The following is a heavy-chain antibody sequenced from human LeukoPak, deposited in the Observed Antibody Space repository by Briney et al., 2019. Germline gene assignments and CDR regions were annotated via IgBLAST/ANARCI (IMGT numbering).Heavy chain of an antibody. J-gene: IGHJ6*02. CDR1: GGTFSSYA. Sequence: EASVKVSCKASGGTFSSYAISWVRQAPGQGLEWMGGIIPIFGTANYAQKFQGRVTITRDTSASTAYMELSSLRSEDTAVYYCARSKYGMDVWGQGTTVTVSS. D-gene: IGHD4-11*01. V-gene: IGHV1-69*05. CDR2: IIPIFGTA. CDR3: ARSKYGMDV.